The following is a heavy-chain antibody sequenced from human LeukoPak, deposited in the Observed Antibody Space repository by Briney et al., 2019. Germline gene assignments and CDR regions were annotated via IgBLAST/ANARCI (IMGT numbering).Heavy chain of an antibody. CDR2: ISSTGSYS. J-gene: IGHJ4*02. V-gene: IGHV3-11*06. CDR1: GFTFSDYY. D-gene: IGHD3-16*01. Sequence: PGGSLRLSCAASGFTFSDYYMTWIRQAPGKGLEWVSYISSTGSYSDYVESVKGRFTISRDTAKNSVYLQMDSLRAEDTAVYFCASQLGGTVYWGQGTLVTVSS. CDR3: ASQLGGTVY.